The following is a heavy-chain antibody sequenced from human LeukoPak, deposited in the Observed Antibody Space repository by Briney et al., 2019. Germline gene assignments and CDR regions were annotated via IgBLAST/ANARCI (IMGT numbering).Heavy chain of an antibody. CDR1: GFTVGTKY. D-gene: IGHD5-24*01. CDR2: IYSGGTT. CDR3: ARVGDHFHWNLDL. Sequence: PGGSLRLSCAASGFTVGTKYMNWVRQAPGKGLEWVSIIYSGGTTYYADSVKGRFTISRDTSKNTLSLQMNSLRAEDTAVCFCARVGDHFHWNLDLWGRGTLVTVSS. J-gene: IGHJ2*01. V-gene: IGHV3-53*01.